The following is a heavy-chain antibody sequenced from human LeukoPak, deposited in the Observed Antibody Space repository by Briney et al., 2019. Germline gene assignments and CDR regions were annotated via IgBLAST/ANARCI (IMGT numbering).Heavy chain of an antibody. Sequence: SQTLSLTCAISGDSVSSNSAAWNWIRQSPSRGLEWLVRTYYRSKWYNDYAVAVKSRITINPDTSKNQFSLQLNSVTPEDTAVYYCARGSSIAARRGDWYFDLWGRGTLVTVSS. D-gene: IGHD6-6*01. J-gene: IGHJ2*01. CDR1: GDSVSSNSAA. V-gene: IGHV6-1*01. CDR3: ARGSSIAARRGDWYFDL. CDR2: TYYRSKWYN.